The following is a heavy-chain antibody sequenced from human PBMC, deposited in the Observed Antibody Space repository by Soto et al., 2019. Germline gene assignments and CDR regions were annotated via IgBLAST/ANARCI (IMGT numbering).Heavy chain of an antibody. V-gene: IGHV4-59*01. CDR1: GGSFSGYY. CDR3: ASMSISWPKGYAFDI. J-gene: IGHJ3*02. CDR2: IYYSGST. Sequence: PSETLSLTCAVYGGSFSGYYWSWIRQPQGKGLEWIGYIYYSGSTNYNPSLKSRVTISVDTSKNQFSLKLSSVTAADTAVYYCASMSISWPKGYAFDIWGQGTMVTVSS. D-gene: IGHD5-12*01.